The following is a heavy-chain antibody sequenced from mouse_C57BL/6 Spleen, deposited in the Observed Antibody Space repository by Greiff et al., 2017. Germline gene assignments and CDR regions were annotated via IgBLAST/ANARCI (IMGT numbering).Heavy chain of an antibody. J-gene: IGHJ2*01. CDR1: GYTFTSSW. D-gene: IGHD1-1*01. V-gene: IGHV1-64*01. CDR3: AKNDGSSRDY. CDR2: IHPNSGST. Sequence: QVQLQQPGAELVKPGASVQLSCKASGYTFTSSWMHWVKQRPGQGLEWLGMIHPNSGSTNYNEKFKSKATLTVDKSSSTAYMQLSSLTSEDSAVYYCAKNDGSSRDYWGQGTTLTVSS.